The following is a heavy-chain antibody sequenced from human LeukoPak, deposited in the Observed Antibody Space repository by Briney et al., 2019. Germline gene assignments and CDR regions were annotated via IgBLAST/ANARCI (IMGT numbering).Heavy chain of an antibody. CDR1: GYTFNSYG. D-gene: IGHD3-10*01. Sequence: ASVKVSFKASGYTFNSYGISWVRQAPGQGLEWMGWISTYNGNTNYARKLQGRVTMTTDTSTSTAYMELRSLRSDDTALYYCARELGIGTFDYWGQGTLVTVSS. V-gene: IGHV1-18*01. J-gene: IGHJ4*02. CDR3: ARELGIGTFDY. CDR2: ISTYNGNT.